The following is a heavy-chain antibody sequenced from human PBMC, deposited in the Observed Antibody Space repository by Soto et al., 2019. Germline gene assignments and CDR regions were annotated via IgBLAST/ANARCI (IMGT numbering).Heavy chain of an antibody. V-gene: IGHV5-51*01. CDR1: GYRFSTYW. J-gene: IGHJ4*02. Sequence: GESLKISCKVSGYRFSTYWIGWVRQMPGKVLEWMGIIYPGDSDARYSPSFQGLVTFSADKSISTAFLQWNSLKASDTAIYYCARRAYSSGPFDFWGQGTLVTVS. CDR2: IYPGDSDA. CDR3: ARRAYSSGPFDF. D-gene: IGHD3-22*01.